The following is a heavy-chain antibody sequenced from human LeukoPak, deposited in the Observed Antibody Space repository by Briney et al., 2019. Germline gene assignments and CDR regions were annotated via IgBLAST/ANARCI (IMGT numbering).Heavy chain of an antibody. CDR3: TTGGAHYYAFLTAYRR. J-gene: IGHJ4*02. CDR2: IKSKTDGGTT. D-gene: IGHD3-9*01. V-gene: IGHV3-15*01. Sequence: GVSLRLSCAASGFTFSNAWMSWVRQAPGKGLEWVGRIKSKTDGGTTDYAAPVKGRFTISRDDSKNTLYLQMNGLKTEGTAVYYCTTGGAHYYAFLTAYRRWGQGTLVTVSS. CDR1: GFTFSNAW.